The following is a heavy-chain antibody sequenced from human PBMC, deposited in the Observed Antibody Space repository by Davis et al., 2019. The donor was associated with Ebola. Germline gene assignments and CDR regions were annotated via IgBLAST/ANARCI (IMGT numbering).Heavy chain of an antibody. CDR3: ARGDSSGWHYWYFDL. V-gene: IGHV4-39*01. CDR1: GGSISSSSYY. Sequence: MPSETLSLTCTVSGGSISSSSYYWGWIRQPPGKGLEWIGSIYYSGSTYYNPSLKSRVTISVDTSKNQFSLKLSSVTAADTAVYYCARGDSSGWHYWYFDLWGRGTLVTVSS. J-gene: IGHJ2*01. CDR2: IYYSGST. D-gene: IGHD6-19*01.